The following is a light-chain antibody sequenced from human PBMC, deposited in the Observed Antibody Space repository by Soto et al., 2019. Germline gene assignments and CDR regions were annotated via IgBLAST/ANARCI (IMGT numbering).Light chain of an antibody. CDR2: GTS. V-gene: IGKV3-20*01. J-gene: IGKJ5*01. CDR3: QQYGSSIT. Sequence: EIVLTQSPGTLSLSPGDRATLSCRASQSVSRSYLGWYQQKPGQAPRLLMYGTSSRATGIPDRFSGSGSGTDFTLTISRLEPDDFAVYYRQQYGSSITFGQGTRLEIK. CDR1: QSVSRSY.